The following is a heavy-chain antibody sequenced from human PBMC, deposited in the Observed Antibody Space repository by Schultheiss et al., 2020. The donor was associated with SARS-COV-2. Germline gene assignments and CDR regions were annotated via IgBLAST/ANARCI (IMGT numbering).Heavy chain of an antibody. CDR3: ARKYTYHDAFDI. D-gene: IGHD6-6*01. CDR2: IYHSGST. Sequence: SETLSLTCAVSGYSISSGYYWGWIRQPPGKGLEWIGSIYHSGSTYYNPSLKSRVTISVDTSKNQFSLKLSSVTAADTAVYYCARKYTYHDAFDIWGQGTMVTVSS. V-gene: IGHV4-38-2*01. J-gene: IGHJ3*02. CDR1: GYSISSGYY.